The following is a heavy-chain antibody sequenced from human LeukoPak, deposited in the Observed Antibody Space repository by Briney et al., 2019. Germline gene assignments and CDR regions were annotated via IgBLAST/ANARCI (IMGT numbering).Heavy chain of an antibody. D-gene: IGHD3-22*01. V-gene: IGHV4-34*01. J-gene: IGHJ6*03. CDR3: TRAASSGPLFTYHMDV. Sequence: SETLSLTCGVYDGSFSSYYWSWIRQPPGKGLEWIGEINHSGSTNYNPSLKSRATISVDTSKNQFSLKLTSVTAADTAVYYCTRAASSGPLFTYHMDVWGKGTTVTVSS. CDR2: INHSGST. CDR1: DGSFSSYY.